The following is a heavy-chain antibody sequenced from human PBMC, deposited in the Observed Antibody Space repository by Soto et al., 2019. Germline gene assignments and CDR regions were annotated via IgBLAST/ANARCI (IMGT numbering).Heavy chain of an antibody. CDR3: ARGINYDILTGYYPKEPRVRGSKVEYYYYMDV. V-gene: IGHV4-59*01. J-gene: IGHJ6*03. Sequence: QVQLQESGPGLVKPSETLSLTCTVSGGSISCYYWSWIRQPPGKGLEWIGYIYYSGSTNYNPSLKSRVTISVDTSKNQFSLKLSSVTAADTAVYYCARGINYDILTGYYPKEPRVRGSKVEYYYYMDVWGKGTTVTVSS. D-gene: IGHD3-9*01. CDR2: IYYSGST. CDR1: GGSISCYY.